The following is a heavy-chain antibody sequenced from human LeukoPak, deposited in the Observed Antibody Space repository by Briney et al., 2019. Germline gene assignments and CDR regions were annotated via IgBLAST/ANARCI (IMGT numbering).Heavy chain of an antibody. CDR2: IYTSGTT. Sequence: SQTLSLTCTVSGSSVRRGNYYWTWIRQPAGSGLEWIGRIYTSGTTDYNPSLRTRVTISVDASRNQFSLNLSSVTAADTAVYYCARWSGSVTARNYYYYMDVWGEGTTVTVSS. CDR3: ARWSGSVTARNYYYYMDV. D-gene: IGHD6-6*01. V-gene: IGHV4-61*02. J-gene: IGHJ6*03. CDR1: GSSVRRGNYY.